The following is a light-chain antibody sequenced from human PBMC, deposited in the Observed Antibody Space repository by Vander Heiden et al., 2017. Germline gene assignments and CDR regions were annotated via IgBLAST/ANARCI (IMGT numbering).Light chain of an antibody. J-gene: IGKJ4*01. V-gene: IGKV2-28*01. Sequence: DIVMTQSPLSLPVTPGEPASISCRSSQSLLHSNGYNYLDWYLQKPGQSPQLLIYLGSNRASGVPDRFSGSGSGTDFTLKISRVEAEDVGVYYCRQALQTPLTIGGGTKVEIK. CDR2: LGS. CDR3: RQALQTPLT. CDR1: QSLLHSNGYNY.